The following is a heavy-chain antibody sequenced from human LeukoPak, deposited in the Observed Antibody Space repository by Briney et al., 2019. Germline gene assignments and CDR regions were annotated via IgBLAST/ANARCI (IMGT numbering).Heavy chain of an antibody. CDR2: IWYDGSNE. Sequence: PGRCLRLSCEASGFTFSSYGMDWVRQAPGKGLGWGAVIWYDGSNEYYADSVKGRFTISRDNSKNTLYLQMNSLRAEDTAVYYCARDVGMRLWFRDYYDLDVWGQGTTVTVSS. V-gene: IGHV3-33*01. CDR3: ARDVGMRLWFRDYYDLDV. D-gene: IGHD5-18*01. CDR1: GFTFSSYG. J-gene: IGHJ6*02.